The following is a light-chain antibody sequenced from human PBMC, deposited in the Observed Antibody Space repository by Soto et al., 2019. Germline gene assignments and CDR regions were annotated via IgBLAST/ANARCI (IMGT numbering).Light chain of an antibody. CDR2: DVT. CDR1: SSDVGGYNY. J-gene: IGLJ3*02. V-gene: IGLV2-11*01. Sequence: QSALTQPRSVSGSPGQSVTISCTGTSSDVGGYNYVSWYQHHPGKAPKLMIYDVTKRPSGVRDRFSASKSGNTASLTISGLQTEDEADYYCCSYAGSFTWVFGGGTKLTVL. CDR3: CSYAGSFTWV.